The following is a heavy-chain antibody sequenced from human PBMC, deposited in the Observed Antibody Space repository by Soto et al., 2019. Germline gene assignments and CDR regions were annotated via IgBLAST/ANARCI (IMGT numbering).Heavy chain of an antibody. D-gene: IGHD2-8*01. CDR1: GYTFTSYD. V-gene: IGHV1-8*01. Sequence: ASVKVSCKASGYTFTSYDINWVRQATGQGLEWMGWMNPNSGNTGYAQKFQGRVTMTRNTSISTAYMELSSLRSEDTAVYYCAREGGYCTNGVCYRFSFDYWGQGTLVTVSS. CDR3: AREGGYCTNGVCYRFSFDY. CDR2: MNPNSGNT. J-gene: IGHJ4*02.